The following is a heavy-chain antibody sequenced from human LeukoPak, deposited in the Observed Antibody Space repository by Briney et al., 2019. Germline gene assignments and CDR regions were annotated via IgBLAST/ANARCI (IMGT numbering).Heavy chain of an antibody. J-gene: IGHJ4*02. Sequence: SETLSLTCIVSGGSISSYYWSWIRQPPGKGLEWIGYIYYSGSTNYNPSLKSRVTISVDTSRNQFSLKLSSVTAADTAVYYCARGLMMAVAGRGEFHYWGQGTLVTVSS. V-gene: IGHV4-59*01. CDR1: GGSISSYY. CDR2: IYYSGST. CDR3: ARGLMMAVAGRGEFHY. D-gene: IGHD6-13*01.